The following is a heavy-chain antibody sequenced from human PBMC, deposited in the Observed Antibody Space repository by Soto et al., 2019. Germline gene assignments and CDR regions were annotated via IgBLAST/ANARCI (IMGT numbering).Heavy chain of an antibody. Sequence: GGSLRLSCAASGFTFSSYSMNWVRQAPGKGLEWVSSISSSSYIYYADSVKGRFTISRDNARNSVYLQMNSLRAEDTAVYYCARDRSGDYVVDYWGQGTLVTVSS. CDR1: GFTFSSYS. CDR3: ARDRSGDYVVDY. CDR2: ISSSSYI. J-gene: IGHJ4*02. D-gene: IGHD4-17*01. V-gene: IGHV3-21*01.